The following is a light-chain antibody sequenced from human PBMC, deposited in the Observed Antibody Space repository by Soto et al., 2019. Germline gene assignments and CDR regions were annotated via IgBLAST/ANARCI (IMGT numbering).Light chain of an antibody. J-gene: IGKJ5*01. Sequence: EIVMTQSPATLSVSPGGRATLSCRASQSISDTLAWYQQKPGQAPRLLIYGASTRAPGFPARFSGSGSGTDFTLTISNLEPEDFAVYYCQQRHTFGQGTRLEIK. V-gene: IGKV3-15*01. CDR3: QQRHT. CDR2: GAS. CDR1: QSISDT.